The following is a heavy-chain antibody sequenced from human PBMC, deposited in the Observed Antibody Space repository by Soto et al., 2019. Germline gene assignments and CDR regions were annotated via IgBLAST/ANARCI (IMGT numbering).Heavy chain of an antibody. CDR1: GASISSGDYF. CDR2: IYDSGSS. D-gene: IGHD5-12*01. CDR3: AREKGYISGPKNFDY. J-gene: IGHJ4*02. Sequence: TLSLTCTVSGASISSGDYFWSWIRQSPGKGLEWIGYIYDSGSSYYNPSLKSRVTMSVDTSKNQFSLKLSSVTAADTAVYYCAREKGYISGPKNFDYWGQGTLVTVSS. V-gene: IGHV4-30-4*01.